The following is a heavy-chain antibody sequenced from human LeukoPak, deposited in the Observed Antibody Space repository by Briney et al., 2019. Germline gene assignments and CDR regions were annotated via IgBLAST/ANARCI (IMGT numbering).Heavy chain of an antibody. CDR3: AKSGYNRLDY. J-gene: IGHJ4*02. CDR1: GFTFSSYA. V-gene: IGHV3-23*01. CDR2: ISGRDGST. Sequence: GGSLRLSCAASGFTFSSYAMSWVRQAPGKGLEWVSNISGRDGSTYYADSVKGRFTISRDNSKNTLYLQMNSLRAEDTAVYYCAKSGYNRLDYWGQGTLVTVSS. D-gene: IGHD5-24*01.